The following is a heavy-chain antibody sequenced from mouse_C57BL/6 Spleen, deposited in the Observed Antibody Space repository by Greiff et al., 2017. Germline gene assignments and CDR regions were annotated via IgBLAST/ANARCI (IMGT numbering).Heavy chain of an antibody. CDR2: IHPSDSDT. CDR3: AMPHYYGSSYGCWYFDV. J-gene: IGHJ1*03. Sequence: VQLQQPGAELVKPGASVKVSCKASGYTFTSYWMHWVKQRPGQGLEWIGRIHPSDSDTNYNQKFKGKATLTVDKSSSTAYMQLSSLTSEDSAVYYWAMPHYYGSSYGCWYFDVWGTGTTVTVSS. V-gene: IGHV1-74*01. CDR1: GYTFTSYW. D-gene: IGHD1-1*01.